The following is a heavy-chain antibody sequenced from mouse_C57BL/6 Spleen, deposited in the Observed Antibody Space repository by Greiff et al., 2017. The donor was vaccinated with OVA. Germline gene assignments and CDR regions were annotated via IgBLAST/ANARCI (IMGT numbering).Heavy chain of an antibody. V-gene: IGHV1-12*01. J-gene: IGHJ4*01. CDR2: IYPGNGDT. CDR3: ARNIYYDYDGGYYYAMDY. Sequence: QVQLQQSGAELVRPGASVKMSCKASGYTFTSYNMHWVKQTPRQGLEWIGAIYPGNGDTSYNQKFKGKATLTVDKSSSTAYMQLSSLTSEDSAVYFCARNIYYDYDGGYYYAMDYWGQGTSVTVSS. CDR1: GYTFTSYN. D-gene: IGHD2-4*01.